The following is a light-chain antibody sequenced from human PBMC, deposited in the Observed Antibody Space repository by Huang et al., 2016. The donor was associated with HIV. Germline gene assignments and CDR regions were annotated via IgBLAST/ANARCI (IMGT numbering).Light chain of an antibody. Sequence: DVVLTQSPLSLPVTLGQPASISCRSSQSLVYSDGKTYLNWFQQRPGQSPRRLIYKVSNRAFGVPDRFSGSGSGADFTLKISRVEAGDVGVYYCMQGAHWPPITFGQGTRLEI. J-gene: IGKJ5*01. V-gene: IGKV2-30*01. CDR2: KVS. CDR1: QSLVYSDGKTY. CDR3: MQGAHWPPIT.